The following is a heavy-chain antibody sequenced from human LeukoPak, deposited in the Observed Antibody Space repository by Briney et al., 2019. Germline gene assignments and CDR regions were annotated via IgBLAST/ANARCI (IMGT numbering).Heavy chain of an antibody. D-gene: IGHD6-6*01. V-gene: IGHV3-64*01. J-gene: IGHJ4*02. Sequence: PGGSLRLSCAASGFTFSSYGMHWVRQAPGKGLEYVSAISTNGDDTYYANSVKGRFTISRDNSKNTVYLQMGSLRAEDMAMYYCARTYTISSVYFHHWGQGTLVTVSS. CDR2: ISTNGDDT. CDR1: GFTFSSYG. CDR3: ARTYTISSVYFHH.